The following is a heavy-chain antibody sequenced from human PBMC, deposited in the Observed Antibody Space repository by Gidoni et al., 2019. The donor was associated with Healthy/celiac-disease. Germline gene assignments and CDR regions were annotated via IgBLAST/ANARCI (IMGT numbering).Heavy chain of an antibody. V-gene: IGHV4-39*01. CDR1: GGSISSSSYY. Sequence: QLQLQESGPGLVKPSETLSPTCTVSGGSISSSSYYWGWIRQPPGKGLEWIGSIYYSGSTYYNPSLKSRVTISVDTSKNQFSLKLSSVTAADTAVYYCARTAPGGYFDLWGRGTLVTVSS. CDR3: ARTAPGGYFDL. CDR2: IYYSGST. D-gene: IGHD7-27*01. J-gene: IGHJ2*01.